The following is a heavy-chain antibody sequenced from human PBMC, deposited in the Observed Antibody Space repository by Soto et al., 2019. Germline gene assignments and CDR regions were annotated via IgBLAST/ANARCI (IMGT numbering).Heavy chain of an antibody. CDR1: GGSVSSNIYY. V-gene: IGHV4-31*03. Sequence: PSETLSLTCSVSGGSVSSNIYYWTWICQHPGKGPEWIGHIYYSGSTYYNPSLKSRVTIPLDMSKNQFSLKLTSVSAADTAVYYCARGYDYDSGGYLFDYWGQGTLVTISS. J-gene: IGHJ4*02. CDR3: ARGYDYDSGGYLFDY. CDR2: IYYSGST. D-gene: IGHD3-22*01.